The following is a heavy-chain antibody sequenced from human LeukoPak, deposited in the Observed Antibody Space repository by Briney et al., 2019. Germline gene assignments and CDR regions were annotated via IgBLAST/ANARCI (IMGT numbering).Heavy chain of an antibody. J-gene: IGHJ4*02. V-gene: IGHV1-69*13. CDR3: ARSGKGYYDYVWGSYIDY. D-gene: IGHD3-16*01. Sequence: SVKVSCKASGGTFSSYAISWVRQAPGQGLEWMGGIIPIFGTANYAQKFQGRVTITADESTSTAYMELSSLRSEDTAVYYCARSGKGYYDYVWGSYIDYWGQGTLVAVSS. CDR2: IIPIFGTA. CDR1: GGTFSSYA.